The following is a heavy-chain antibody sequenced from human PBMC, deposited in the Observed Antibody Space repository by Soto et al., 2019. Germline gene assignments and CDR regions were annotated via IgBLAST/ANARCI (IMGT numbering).Heavy chain of an antibody. CDR1: GGTFSSNT. CDR2: ITPVLDMA. V-gene: IGHV1-69*02. Sequence: QVQLVQSGAEVKKPGSSVRVSCKASGGTFSSNTLSWVRQAPGQGLEWMGRITPVLDMADYEQKFQARLTITADKSTTTVYMELGSLRSEDTAIYYCARAISSGGRFSGMDVWGQGTTVTVSS. J-gene: IGHJ6*02. D-gene: IGHD3-16*01. CDR3: ARAISSGGRFSGMDV.